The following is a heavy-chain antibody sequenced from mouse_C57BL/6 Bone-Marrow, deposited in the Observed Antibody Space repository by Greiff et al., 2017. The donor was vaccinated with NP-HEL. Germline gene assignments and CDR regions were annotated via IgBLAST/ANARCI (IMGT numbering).Heavy chain of an antibody. J-gene: IGHJ3*01. CDR1: GYTFTSYW. CDR3: ARGCGSTGARFAY. V-gene: IGHV1-53*01. CDR2: INPSNGGT. D-gene: IGHD3-2*02. Sequence: QVQLQQPGTELVKPGASVKLSCKASGYTFTSYWMHWVKQRPGQGLEWIGNINPSNGGTNYNEKFKSKATLTVDKSSSTAYMQLRSLTSEDSAVYYCARGCGSTGARFAYWGQGTLVTVSA.